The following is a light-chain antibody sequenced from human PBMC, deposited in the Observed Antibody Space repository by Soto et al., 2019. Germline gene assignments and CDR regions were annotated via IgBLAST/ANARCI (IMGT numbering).Light chain of an antibody. CDR3: SSFTSSVPHV. V-gene: IGLV2-14*01. J-gene: IGLJ1*01. CDR2: DVS. Sequence: QDTLTQPASVSWSPGQSITISCTGTSSDVGGHNSVSWYRQDPGKAPKLMIYDVSNRPSGVSDRFSGSKSGNTASLTISGLQIEDEADYYCSSFTSSVPHVFGTGTKVT. CDR1: SSDVGGHNS.